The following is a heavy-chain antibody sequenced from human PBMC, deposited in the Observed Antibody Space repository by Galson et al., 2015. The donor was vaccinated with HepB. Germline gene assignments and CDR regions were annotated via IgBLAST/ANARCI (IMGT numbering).Heavy chain of an antibody. CDR2: ISWNSGSI. D-gene: IGHD7-27*01. V-gene: IGHV3-9*01. J-gene: IGHJ3*02. Sequence: SLRLSCAASGFTFDDYAMHWVRQAPGKGLEWVSGISWNSGSIGYADSVKGRFTISRDNAKNSLYLQMNSLRAEDTALYYCAKDISGLGIQDAFDIWGQGTMVTVSS. CDR1: GFTFDDYA. CDR3: AKDISGLGIQDAFDI.